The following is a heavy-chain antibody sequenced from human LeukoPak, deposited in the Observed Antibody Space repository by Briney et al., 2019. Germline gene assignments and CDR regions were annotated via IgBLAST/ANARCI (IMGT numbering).Heavy chain of an antibody. J-gene: IGHJ6*01. V-gene: IGHV1-69*04. CDR2: IIPIFGIP. Sequence: ASVKVSCKASGGTFKNDVINWVRQAPGQGLEWMGRIIPIFGIPSYTQKFQGRLTITADKSTNTVHMELSSLTSDDTAVYCCARVLEFEEPGTSSWDVLGQGTTV. D-gene: IGHD3-10*01. CDR3: ARVLEFEEPGTSSWDV. CDR1: GGTFKNDV.